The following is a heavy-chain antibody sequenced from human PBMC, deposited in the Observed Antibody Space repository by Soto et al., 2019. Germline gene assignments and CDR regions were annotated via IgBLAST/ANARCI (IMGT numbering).Heavy chain of an antibody. D-gene: IGHD5-12*01. Sequence: PGGSLRLSCTTSGFTFGDYVVSWFRQAPGKGLEWVGFIRSKAYGGTAEYAASVKGRFTISRDDSKSIAYLQMNSLKTEDTFVYYCTRGFELGYAVGYFDYWGQGILVTVSS. V-gene: IGHV3-49*03. CDR2: IRSKAYGGTA. J-gene: IGHJ4*02. CDR1: GFTFGDYV. CDR3: TRGFELGYAVGYFDY.